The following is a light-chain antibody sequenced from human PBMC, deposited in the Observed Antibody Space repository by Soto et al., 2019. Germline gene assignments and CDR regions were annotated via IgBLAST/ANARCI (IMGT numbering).Light chain of an antibody. CDR1: SSTIGRNT. CDR3: AAWDNSLSEYV. CDR2: SNN. J-gene: IGLJ1*01. Sequence: QSVLAQPPSASETPGQRVTISFSWSSSTIGRNTVNWYQQLPGTAPKLVIYSNNQRPSGVPDRFSGSKSGTSGSLAISGLQSEDEADYYCAAWDNSLSEYVFGTGTKVTVL. V-gene: IGLV1-44*01.